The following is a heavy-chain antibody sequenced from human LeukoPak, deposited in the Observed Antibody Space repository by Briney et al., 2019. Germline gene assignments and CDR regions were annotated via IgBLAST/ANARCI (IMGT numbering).Heavy chain of an antibody. Sequence: GGSLRLSCAASGFTFSAYGMHWVRQAPGKGLEWVAFIRYDGSNKYYPDSVRGRFTFSRDNSKNTLYLQMNSLRPEDTAVYYCAKVLGEYSIRSKPLDTWGQGTLVTVSS. CDR3: AKVLGEYSIRSKPLDT. D-gene: IGHD6-13*01. CDR1: GFTFSAYG. V-gene: IGHV3-30*02. CDR2: IRYDGSNK. J-gene: IGHJ5*02.